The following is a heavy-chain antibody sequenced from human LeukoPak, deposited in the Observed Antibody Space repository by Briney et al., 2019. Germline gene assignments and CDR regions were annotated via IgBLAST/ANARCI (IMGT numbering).Heavy chain of an antibody. CDR2: ISSGGGK. Sequence: GGSLRLSCAASGFSVSNTYMSWVRQAPGKGLESVSLISSGGGKYYADSVKGRFTISRDNSKNALSLQMNSLRGEDTAVYSCARGGLLSGGSPSPPFDGWGQGTLVTVSS. V-gene: IGHV3-53*01. J-gene: IGHJ4*02. CDR3: ARGGLLSGGSPSPPFDG. CDR1: GFSVSNTY. D-gene: IGHD2/OR15-2a*01.